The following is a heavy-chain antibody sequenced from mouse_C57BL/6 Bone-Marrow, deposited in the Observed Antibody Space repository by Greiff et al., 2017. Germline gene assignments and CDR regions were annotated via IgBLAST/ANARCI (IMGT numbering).Heavy chain of an antibody. Sequence: VQLQQSGAELVKPGASVKISCKVSGYAFSTYWMNWVQQRPGKGLEWIGQIYPGDGDTNYNGKFKGKATLTADKSSSTAYRQLSSLTSEDSGVNFCARDWDYFDYWGQGTTLTVSS. J-gene: IGHJ2*01. D-gene: IGHD4-1*01. CDR3: ARDWDYFDY. CDR1: GYAFSTYW. V-gene: IGHV1-80*01. CDR2: IYPGDGDT.